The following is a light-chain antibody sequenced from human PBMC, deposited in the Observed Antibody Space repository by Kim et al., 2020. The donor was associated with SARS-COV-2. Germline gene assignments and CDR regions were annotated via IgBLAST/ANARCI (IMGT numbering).Light chain of an antibody. CDR2: RNN. V-gene: IGLV1-47*01. Sequence: PGQEVTISCSGSSSNIGSNYVYWYQQLPGTAPKLLIYRNNQRPSGVPDRFSGSKSGTSASLAISGLRSEDEADYYCAAWDDSLTVVFGGGTKLTVL. J-gene: IGLJ2*01. CDR3: AAWDDSLTVV. CDR1: SSNIGSNY.